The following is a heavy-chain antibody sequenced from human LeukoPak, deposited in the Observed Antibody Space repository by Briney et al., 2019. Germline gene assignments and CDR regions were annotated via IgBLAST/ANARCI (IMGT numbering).Heavy chain of an antibody. CDR2: ISSSSSYI. J-gene: IGHJ6*03. D-gene: IGHD1-7*01. Sequence: GGSLRLSCAASGFTFSSYCMNWVRQAPGKGLEWVSSISSSSSYIYYADSVKGRFTISRDNAKNSLYLQMNSLRAEDTAVYYCARDQSITGTTGDYYYMDVWSKGTTVTVSS. V-gene: IGHV3-21*01. CDR3: ARDQSITGTTGDYYYMDV. CDR1: GFTFSSYC.